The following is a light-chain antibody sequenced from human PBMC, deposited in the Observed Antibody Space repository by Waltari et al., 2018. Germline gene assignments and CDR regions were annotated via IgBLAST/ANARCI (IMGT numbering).Light chain of an antibody. CDR1: QSVLFNFNNKNY. CDR3: QQYYSLPWA. J-gene: IGKJ1*01. Sequence: DIVMTQSPDSLAVSLGERATINCKSSQSVLFNFNNKNYLGWYQHKPGRPPKPLIYWASTRESGVPGRFSGSGSGTDFNLTISSLQAEDVAVYYCQQYYSLPWAFGQGTKVEIK. CDR2: WAS. V-gene: IGKV4-1*01.